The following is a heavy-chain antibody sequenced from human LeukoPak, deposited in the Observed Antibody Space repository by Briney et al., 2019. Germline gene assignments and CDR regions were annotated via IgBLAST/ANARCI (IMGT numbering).Heavy chain of an antibody. V-gene: IGHV4-39*01. D-gene: IGHD3-10*01. CDR1: GGSISSSSYY. CDR3: ASQGAMVPNWFDP. Sequence: SETLSLTCPVSGGSISSSSYYWGWIRQPPGKGLEWIGSITYSGSTNYNPSLKSRVSISVDTSRNQFSLKLTSVTAADTAVYYCASQGAMVPNWFDPWGQGTLVTVSS. J-gene: IGHJ5*02. CDR2: ITYSGST.